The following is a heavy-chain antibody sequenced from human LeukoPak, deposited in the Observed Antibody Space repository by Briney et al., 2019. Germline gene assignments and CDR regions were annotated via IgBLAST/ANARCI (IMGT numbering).Heavy chain of an antibody. V-gene: IGHV4-34*01. Sequence: SETLSLTCAVYRGSFSGYYWSWIRQPPGKGLEWIGEINHSGSTNYNPSLKSRVTISVDTSKNQFSLKLNSVTAADTAVYYCARGLSRNPPGGYWGQGTLVTVSS. CDR1: RGSFSGYY. CDR2: INHSGST. J-gene: IGHJ4*02. CDR3: ARGLSRNPPGGY. D-gene: IGHD2-2*01.